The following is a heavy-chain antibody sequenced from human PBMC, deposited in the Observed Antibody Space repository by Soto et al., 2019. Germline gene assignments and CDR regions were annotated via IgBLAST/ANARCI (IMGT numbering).Heavy chain of an antibody. J-gene: IGHJ4*02. CDR3: ASGGWGSSWYEGGSRIDY. V-gene: IGHV3-13*01. Sequence: VQLVESGGGLVQPGGSLRLSCAASGFTFSSYDMHWVRQVAGKGLEWVSAIGVAGDTYYPDSVKGRFTISRENAKNSLYLQMNSLRAEDTAVYYCASGGWGSSWYEGGSRIDYWGQGTLVTVSS. D-gene: IGHD6-13*01. CDR2: IGVAGDT. CDR1: GFTFSSYD.